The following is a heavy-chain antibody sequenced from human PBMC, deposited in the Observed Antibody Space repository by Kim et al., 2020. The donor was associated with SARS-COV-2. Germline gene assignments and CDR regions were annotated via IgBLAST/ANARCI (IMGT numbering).Heavy chain of an antibody. V-gene: IGHV1-69*01. CDR2: IFGTA. CDR3: ARDPRDP. Sequence: IFGTANYAQKFQGRVTITADESTSTAYMELSSLRSEDTAVYYCARDPRDPWGQGTLVTVSS. J-gene: IGHJ5*02.